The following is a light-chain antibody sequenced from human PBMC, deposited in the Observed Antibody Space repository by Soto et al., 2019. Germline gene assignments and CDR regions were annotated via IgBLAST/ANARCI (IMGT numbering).Light chain of an antibody. J-gene: IGLJ2*01. CDR3: ASYTTTYTLV. V-gene: IGLV2-14*01. CDR2: DVS. CDR1: SSDVGAYNY. Sequence: QSALTQPASVSGSPGQSITISCTGTSSDVGAYNYVSWYQQHPGKVPKLMIFDVSNRPSGVSNRFSGSKSGNTASLTISGLHSEDEADYYCASYTTTYTLVFGVGTKLTVL.